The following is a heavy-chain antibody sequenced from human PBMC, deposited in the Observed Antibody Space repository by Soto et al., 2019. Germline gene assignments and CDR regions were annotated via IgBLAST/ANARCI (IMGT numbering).Heavy chain of an antibody. D-gene: IGHD2-2*01. CDR2: ISGSGGST. CDR1: GFTFSSYA. CDR3: AYCSSTSCFAYYYYYYMDV. J-gene: IGHJ6*03. Sequence: GGSLRLSCAASGFTFSSYAMSWVRQAPGKGLEWVSAISGSGGSTYYVDSVKGRFTISRDNSKNTLYLQMNSLRAEDTAVYYCAYCSSTSCFAYYYYYYMDVWGKGTTVTVSS. V-gene: IGHV3-23*01.